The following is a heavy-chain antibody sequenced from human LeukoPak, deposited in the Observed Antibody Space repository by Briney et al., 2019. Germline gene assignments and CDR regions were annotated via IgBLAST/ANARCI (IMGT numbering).Heavy chain of an antibody. D-gene: IGHD3-22*01. Sequence: GGSLRLSCAASGFTFISYWMSWVRQAPGKGLEWVANIKHDGSEKYYVDSVKGRFTVSRDNAKNSLYLQMNSLRAEDTALYYCARSYDSSGYLPGPSDYWGQGTLVTVSS. V-gene: IGHV3-7*03. CDR3: ARSYDSSGYLPGPSDY. J-gene: IGHJ4*02. CDR2: IKHDGSEK. CDR1: GFTFISYW.